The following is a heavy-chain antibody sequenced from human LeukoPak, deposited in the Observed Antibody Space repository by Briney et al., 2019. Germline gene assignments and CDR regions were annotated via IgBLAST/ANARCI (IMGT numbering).Heavy chain of an antibody. CDR3: ARDWDPITGTTRWFDP. J-gene: IGHJ5*02. Sequence: ASVKVSCKASGYTFTGYYVHWVRQAPGQGLEWMAWINTASGVANYAQKFQGRVTLTRDKSIITVYMELSSLRSDDTALYYCARDWDPITGTTRWFDPWGQGTLATVSS. V-gene: IGHV1-2*02. CDR1: GYTFTGYY. D-gene: IGHD1-7*01. CDR2: INTASGVA.